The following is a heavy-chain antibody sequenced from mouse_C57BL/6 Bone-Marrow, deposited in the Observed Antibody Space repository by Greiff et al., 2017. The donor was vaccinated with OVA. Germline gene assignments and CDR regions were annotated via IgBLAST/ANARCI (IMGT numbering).Heavy chain of an antibody. CDR3: ARRVSCRYGGCSFAY. Sequence: QVQLQQSGAELVRPGTSVKVSCKASGYAFTNYLIAWVKQRPGQGLEWIGVINPGSGGTNYNEKFKGKATLTADKSSSTAYTQLSSLSSEDSAVYSCARRVSCRYGGCSFAYWGQGTLVTVSA. D-gene: IGHD1-1*02. CDR1: GYAFTNYL. CDR2: INPGSGGT. V-gene: IGHV1-54*01. J-gene: IGHJ3*01.